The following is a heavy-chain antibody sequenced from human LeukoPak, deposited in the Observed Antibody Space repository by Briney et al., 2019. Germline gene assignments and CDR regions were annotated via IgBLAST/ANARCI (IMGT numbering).Heavy chain of an antibody. J-gene: IGHJ3*02. CDR3: ARGGRIAARTHDAFDI. Sequence: SVKVSCKASGGTFSSYAISWVRQAPGQGLEWMGRIIPIFGTANYAQKFHGRVTITTHESTSTAYMELSSLRSEDTAVYYCARGGRIAARTHDAFDIWGQGTMVTVSS. CDR2: IIPIFGTA. V-gene: IGHV1-69*05. D-gene: IGHD6-6*01. CDR1: GGTFSSYA.